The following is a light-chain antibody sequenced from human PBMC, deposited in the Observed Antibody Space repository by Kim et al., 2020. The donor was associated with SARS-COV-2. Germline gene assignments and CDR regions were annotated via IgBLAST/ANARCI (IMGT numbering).Light chain of an antibody. V-gene: IGKV1-9*01. J-gene: IGKJ4*01. CDR3: QQLNVYPLT. CDR1: QGISSH. Sequence: ASVGDRVTFPCRASQGISSHLAWYQQKPGNAPKLLIYIASTLQSGVPSRFSGSGSGTDFTLTISSLQPEDFATYYCQQLNVYPLTFGGGTKVDIK. CDR2: IAS.